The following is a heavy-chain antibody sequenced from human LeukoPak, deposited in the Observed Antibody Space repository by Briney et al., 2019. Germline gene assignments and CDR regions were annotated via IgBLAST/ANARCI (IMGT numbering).Heavy chain of an antibody. CDR2: IYYSGST. J-gene: IGHJ5*02. CDR1: GGSISSYY. D-gene: IGHD3-10*01. CDR3: ARLRASWFGEFSWFDP. V-gene: IGHV4-59*01. Sequence: SETLSLTCTVSGGSISSYYWSWIRQPPGKGLEWIGYIYYSGSTNYNPSLTSRVTISVDTSKNQFSLKLSSVTAADTAVYYCARLRASWFGEFSWFDPWGQGTLVTVSS.